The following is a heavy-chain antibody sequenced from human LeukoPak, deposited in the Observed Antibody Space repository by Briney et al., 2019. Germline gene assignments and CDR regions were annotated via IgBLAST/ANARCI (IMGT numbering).Heavy chain of an antibody. CDR2: MKQVGIEQ. D-gene: IGHD5-24*01. Sequence: GGSLRLSCAASGFTFGSYWMTWVRQAPGKGLEWVANMKQVGIEQYYVDSVKGRFNISRDNAKNSLYLQMNSLRAEDTAVYYCAREGREGYNYPALDFWGQGTLVTVSS. J-gene: IGHJ4*02. CDR1: GFTFGSYW. V-gene: IGHV3-7*05. CDR3: AREGREGYNYPALDF.